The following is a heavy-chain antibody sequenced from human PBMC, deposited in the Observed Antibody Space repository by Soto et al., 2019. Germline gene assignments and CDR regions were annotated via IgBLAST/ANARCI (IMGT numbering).Heavy chain of an antibody. CDR2: IIPLFGTT. CDR1: GGTFRHLA. J-gene: IGHJ5*02. D-gene: IGHD1-26*01. V-gene: IGHV1-69*01. CDR3: AREEGGVSNWFDP. Sequence: QVQLVQSGPEVKKPGSSVKVSCKASGGTFRHLAFSWVRQAPGQGLQWMGGIIPLFGTTNYARNFLGRVNTTADVSANTVYMELSSLKSEDTAVYYCAREEGGVSNWFDPWGQGTLVTVSS.